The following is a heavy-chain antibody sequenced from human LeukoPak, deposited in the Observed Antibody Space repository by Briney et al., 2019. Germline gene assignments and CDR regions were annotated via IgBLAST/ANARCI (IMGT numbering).Heavy chain of an antibody. CDR1: GLSFSSYG. CDR3: AKDGSGSYSRFDY. CDR2: IWYDGTSK. D-gene: IGHD3-10*01. J-gene: IGHJ4*02. V-gene: IGHV3-33*06. Sequence: GGSLRLSCAASGLSFSSYGMHWVRQAPGKGLEWVAVIWYDGTSKYYADSVKGRFTISRDNSKNTLYLQMNSLRAKDTAVYYCAKDGSGSYSRFDYWGQGTLVTVSS.